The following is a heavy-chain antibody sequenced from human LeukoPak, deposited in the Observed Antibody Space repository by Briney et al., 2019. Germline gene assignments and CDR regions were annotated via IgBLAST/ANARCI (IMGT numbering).Heavy chain of an antibody. CDR1: GYTFTSYG. J-gene: IGHJ4*02. CDR3: ARGPRYDILTGYYPGLGY. D-gene: IGHD3-9*01. CDR2: ISAYNGNT. V-gene: IGHV1-18*04. Sequence: GASVKVSCKASGYTFTSYGISWVRQAPGQGLEWMGWISAYNGNTHYAQKLQGRVTMTTDTSTSTAYMELRSLRSDDTAVYYCARGPRYDILTGYYPGLGYWGQGTLVTVSS.